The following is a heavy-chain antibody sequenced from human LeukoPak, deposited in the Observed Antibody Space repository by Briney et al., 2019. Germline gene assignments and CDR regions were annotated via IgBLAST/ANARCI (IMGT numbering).Heavy chain of an antibody. Sequence: AGGSLRLSCVASGFTFSSYWMHWVRQVPGKGLVWVSRINSDGSSTSYADSVKGRFTISRDSAKNTLYLQMNSLRAEDTAIYYCSSGYYYGSGWLDPWGQGTLVTVSS. CDR2: INSDGSST. CDR3: SSGYYYGSGWLDP. J-gene: IGHJ5*02. CDR1: GFTFSSYW. V-gene: IGHV3-74*01. D-gene: IGHD3-10*01.